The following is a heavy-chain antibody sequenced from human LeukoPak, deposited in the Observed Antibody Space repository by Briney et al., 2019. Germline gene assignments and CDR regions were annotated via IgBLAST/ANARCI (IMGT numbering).Heavy chain of an antibody. CDR3: ARCPQGEPFDY. V-gene: IGHV1-69*04. J-gene: IGHJ4*02. CDR1: GGTFSSYA. D-gene: IGHD3-16*01. CDR2: IIPILGIA. Sequence: ASVKVSCKASGGTFSSYAISWVREAPGQGLEWMGRIIPILGIANYAQKFQGRVTITADKSTSTAYMELSSLRSEDTAVYYCARCPQGEPFDYWGQGTLVTVSS.